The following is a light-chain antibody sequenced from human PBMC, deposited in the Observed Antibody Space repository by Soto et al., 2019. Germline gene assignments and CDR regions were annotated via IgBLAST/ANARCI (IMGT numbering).Light chain of an antibody. CDR3: QTLGTGFHVL. CDR2: VNSEGSH. J-gene: IGLJ2*01. Sequence: QPVLTQSPSASASLGASVKLPCTLSSGHSNYAIAWHQQQPGKGPRYLMKVNSEGSHSKGDGIPDRFSGSSSGTERYLTISSLQAEDEADYYCQTLGTGFHVLFGGGTKLTVL. V-gene: IGLV4-69*01. CDR1: SGHSNYA.